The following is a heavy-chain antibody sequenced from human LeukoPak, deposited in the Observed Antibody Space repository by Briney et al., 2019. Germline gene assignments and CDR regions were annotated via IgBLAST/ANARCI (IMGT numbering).Heavy chain of an antibody. CDR3: ARGACNGGNCYGTYGFGV. Sequence: GGSLRLSCAASGFTVSTNYVGGVRQAPGKGLEYVSVIYSGGSTYYAVSVKGRFTISRDNSKNTLYLQMSSLRAEDTAVYYCARGACNGGNCYGTYGFGVWGQGTMVTVSS. J-gene: IGHJ3*01. D-gene: IGHD2-15*01. CDR1: GFTVSTNY. CDR2: IYSGGST. V-gene: IGHV3-66*01.